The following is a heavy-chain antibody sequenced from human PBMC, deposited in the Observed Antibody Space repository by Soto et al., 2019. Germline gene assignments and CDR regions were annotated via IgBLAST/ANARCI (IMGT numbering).Heavy chain of an antibody. J-gene: IGHJ6*02. D-gene: IGHD6-13*01. CDR1: GFTFGDYA. Sequence: GGSLRLSCTASGFTFGDYAMSWFRQAPGKGLEWVGFIRSKAYGGTTEYAASVKGRFTISRDDSKSIAYLQMNSLKTEDTAVYYCTRLELAAAGFYYCYGMDVWGQGTTVTVSS. V-gene: IGHV3-49*03. CDR3: TRLELAAAGFYYCYGMDV. CDR2: IRSKAYGGTT.